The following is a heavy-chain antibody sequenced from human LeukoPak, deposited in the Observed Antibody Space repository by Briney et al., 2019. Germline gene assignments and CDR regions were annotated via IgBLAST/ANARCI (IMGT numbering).Heavy chain of an antibody. Sequence: SETLSLTCTVSGGSISSYYWSWIRQPPGKGLEWIAYIYYSGSTNYNPSLKSRVTMSVDTSKSQFSLKLSSVTSADTAVYYCATYSTSWYYFDYWGQGTLVTVSS. V-gene: IGHV4-59*01. J-gene: IGHJ4*02. D-gene: IGHD6-13*01. CDR3: ATYSTSWYYFDY. CDR2: IYYSGST. CDR1: GGSISSYY.